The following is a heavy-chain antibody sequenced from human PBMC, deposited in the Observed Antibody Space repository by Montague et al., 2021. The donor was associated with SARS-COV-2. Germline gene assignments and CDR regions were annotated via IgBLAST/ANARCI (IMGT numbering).Heavy chain of an antibody. V-gene: IGHV4-61*08. CDR3: ARDSLVGATGYFDL. J-gene: IGHJ2*01. Sequence: SETLSLTCTVSNGSVSGGGYYWSWIRQPPGKGPEWIGYIYYSGSTNYNPSLKSRVTISVDTSKDQFSLKLSSVTAADTAVYYCARDSLVGATGYFDLWGRGTLVTVSS. CDR2: IYYSGST. D-gene: IGHD1-26*01. CDR1: NGSVSGGGYY.